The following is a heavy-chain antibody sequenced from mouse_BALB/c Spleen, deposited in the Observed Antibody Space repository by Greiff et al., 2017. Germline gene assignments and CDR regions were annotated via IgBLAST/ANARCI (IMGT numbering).Heavy chain of an antibody. CDR1: GFTFSSYA. CDR3: ARGGDYGYDSYAMDY. D-gene: IGHD2-2*01. J-gene: IGHJ4*01. V-gene: IGHV5-6-5*01. Sequence: EVQLVESGGGLVKPGGSLKLSCAASGFTFSSYAMSWVRQTPEKRLEWVASISSGGSTYYPDSVKGRFTISRDNARNILYLQMSSLRSEDTAMYYCARGGDYGYDSYAMDYWGQGTSVTVSS. CDR2: ISSGGST.